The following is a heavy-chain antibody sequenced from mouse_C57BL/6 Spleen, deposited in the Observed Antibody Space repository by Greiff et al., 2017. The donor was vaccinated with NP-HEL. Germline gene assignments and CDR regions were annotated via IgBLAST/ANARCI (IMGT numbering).Heavy chain of an antibody. Sequence: EVMLVESGGGLVKPGGSLKLSCAASGFTFSSYAMSWVRQTPEKRLEWVATISDGGSYTYYPDNVKGRFTISRDNAKNNLYLQMSHLKSEDTAMYYCARDRGISYYFDYWGQGTTLTVSS. CDR2: ISDGGSYT. D-gene: IGHD1-3*01. CDR1: GFTFSSYA. J-gene: IGHJ2*01. V-gene: IGHV5-4*01. CDR3: ARDRGISYYFDY.